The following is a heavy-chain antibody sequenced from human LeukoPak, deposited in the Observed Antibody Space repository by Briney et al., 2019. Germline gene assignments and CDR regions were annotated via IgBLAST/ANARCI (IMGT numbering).Heavy chain of an antibody. J-gene: IGHJ1*01. CDR3: ARGGYSSTLYGRYQH. Sequence: GGSLRLSCAASGFTFSSYSMNWVRQAPGKGLEWVASISSSSSYVYYADSMKGRFSISRDNARNPLYLQMNSLRADDTAVYYCARGGYSSTLYGRYQHWGQGTLVTVSP. D-gene: IGHD6-13*01. CDR1: GFTFSSYS. V-gene: IGHV3-21*01. CDR2: ISSSSSYV.